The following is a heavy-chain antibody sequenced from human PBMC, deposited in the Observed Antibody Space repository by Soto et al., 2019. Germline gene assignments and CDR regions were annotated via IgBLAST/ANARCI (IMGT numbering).Heavy chain of an antibody. CDR1: GDSIRTSFYY. J-gene: IGHJ4*02. CDR2: IYSSGST. V-gene: IGHV4-39*01. Sequence: QVQLQESGPGLVKPSETLSLTCTVSGDSIRTSFYYWGWIRQPPGKGLEWIGSIYSSGSTYDNPSLKSRVTISEDTSKNQFSLKLSSMTAADTALYYCARHAFRGARDFDYWGQGTLVTVSS. CDR3: ARHAFRGARDFDY. D-gene: IGHD5-12*01.